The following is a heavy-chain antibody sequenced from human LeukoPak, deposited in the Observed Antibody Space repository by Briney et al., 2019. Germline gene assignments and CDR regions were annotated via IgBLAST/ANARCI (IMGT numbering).Heavy chain of an antibody. CDR3: ASETTDDAFDI. V-gene: IGHV3-30*03. CDR2: ISYDGSNK. J-gene: IGHJ3*02. Sequence: PGGSLRLSCAASEFTFSSYGMHWVRQAPGEGLEWVAVISYDGSNKYYADSVKGRFTISRDNSKNTLYLQMNSLRAEDTAVYYCASETTDDAFDIWGQGTMVTVSS. CDR1: EFTFSSYG. D-gene: IGHD4-17*01.